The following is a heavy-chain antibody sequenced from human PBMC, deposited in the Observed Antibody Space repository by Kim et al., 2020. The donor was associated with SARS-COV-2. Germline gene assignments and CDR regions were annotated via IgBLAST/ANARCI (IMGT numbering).Heavy chain of an antibody. V-gene: IGHV3-43*01. CDR3: AEEDTNYYYSGMDV. J-gene: IGHJ6*02. Sequence: ADSVKGRLTISRDNSKNSLYLQMNSLRTEDTALYYCAEEDTNYYYSGMDVWGQGTTVTVSS. D-gene: IGHD5-18*01.